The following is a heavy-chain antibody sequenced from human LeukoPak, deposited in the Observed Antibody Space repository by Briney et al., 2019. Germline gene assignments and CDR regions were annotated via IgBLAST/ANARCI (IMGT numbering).Heavy chain of an antibody. D-gene: IGHD7-27*01. CDR3: VKESPGWFDP. CDR2: IYHSGST. CDR1: AYSISSGYY. J-gene: IGHJ5*02. V-gene: IGHV4-38-2*02. Sequence: SETLSLTYTVSAYSISSGYYWGWIRQPPGKGLEWIGRIYHSGSTHYNPSLKSRVTISVDTSKNKFSLKLSSVTAADTAVYYCVKESPGWFDPWGQGTLVTVSS.